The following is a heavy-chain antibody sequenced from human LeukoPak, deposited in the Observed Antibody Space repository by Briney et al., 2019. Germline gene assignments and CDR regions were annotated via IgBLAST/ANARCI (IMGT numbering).Heavy chain of an antibody. D-gene: IGHD3-10*01. V-gene: IGHV3-33*06. Sequence: PGRSLRLSCAASGFTFSSYGMHWVRQAPGKGLEWVAVIWYDGSTKYYADSVKGRFTISRDNSRNTLYLQMNSLRAEDTAVYFRAKDEERVYAFDIWGQGTMVTVSS. CDR1: GFTFSSYG. J-gene: IGHJ3*02. CDR3: AKDEERVYAFDI. CDR2: IWYDGSTK.